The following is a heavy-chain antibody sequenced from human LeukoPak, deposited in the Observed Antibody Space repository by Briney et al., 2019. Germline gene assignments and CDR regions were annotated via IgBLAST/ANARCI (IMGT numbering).Heavy chain of an antibody. D-gene: IGHD1-26*01. CDR2: ISAYNGNT. V-gene: IGHV1-18*01. CDR3: ARAPPAGSYYSPHYYYYYMDV. J-gene: IGHJ6*03. Sequence: ASVKVSCKASGYTFTSYGISWVRQAPGQGLEWMGWISAYNGNTNYAQKLQGRVTMTTDTSTSTAYMELRSLRSEDTAVYYCARAPPAGSYYSPHYYYYYMDVWGKGTTVTVSS. CDR1: GYTFTSYG.